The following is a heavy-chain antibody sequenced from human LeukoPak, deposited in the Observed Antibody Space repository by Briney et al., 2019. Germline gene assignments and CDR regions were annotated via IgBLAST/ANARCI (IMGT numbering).Heavy chain of an antibody. Sequence: GGSLRLSSGASGSTFSASDIHWVRQAPGKGLEWVAVIWHDESIESYADSVRGRFTVSKDNSQTTIYLQMNSLRAEDTALYYCARGPLSTFGVDAWGHGTTVTVSS. CDR3: ARGPLSTFGVDA. CDR1: GSTFSASD. J-gene: IGHJ6*02. CDR2: IWHDESIE. V-gene: IGHV3-33*01.